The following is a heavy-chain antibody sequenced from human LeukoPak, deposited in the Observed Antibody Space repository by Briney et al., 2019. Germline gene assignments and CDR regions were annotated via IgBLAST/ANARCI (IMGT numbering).Heavy chain of an antibody. Sequence: GGSLILSCAASGFTFSTSGMNWVRQAPGKGLEWVASISSRSYGYYADAVKGRFTISRDNARNSLYLQMNSLRAEDTALYYCARGGGDIPIDSWGQGTLVAVSS. J-gene: IGHJ4*02. D-gene: IGHD2-21*02. V-gene: IGHV3-21*01. CDR2: ISSRSYG. CDR1: GFTFSTSG. CDR3: ARGGGDIPIDS.